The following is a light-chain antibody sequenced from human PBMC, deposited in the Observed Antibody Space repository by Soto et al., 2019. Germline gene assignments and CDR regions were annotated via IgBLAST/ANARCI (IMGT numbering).Light chain of an antibody. Sequence: DIVMTQSPHSLALSLGEGATINCKASQSGLHSAENKHYLGWYQQKPGQPPQLLIYWASTRESGVPAGFSGSGSGTDFTLTISSLQAEDVAVYFCQQYYTTPYTFGQGTELEIK. CDR1: QSGLHSAENKHY. CDR3: QQYYTTPYT. CDR2: WAS. V-gene: IGKV4-1*01. J-gene: IGKJ2*01.